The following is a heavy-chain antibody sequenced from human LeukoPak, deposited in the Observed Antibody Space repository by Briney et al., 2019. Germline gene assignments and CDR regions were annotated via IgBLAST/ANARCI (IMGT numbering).Heavy chain of an antibody. V-gene: IGHV3-23*01. J-gene: IGHJ3*02. Sequence: GGSLRLSCAASGFSFSSFAMSWVRQAPGKGLEWVSAISGSGGSTYYADSVKGRFTISRDNSKNTLYLQMNSLRAEDTAVYYCAKEWRGGPNYGDYEAFDIWGQGTMVTVSS. CDR2: ISGSGGST. CDR1: GFSFSSFA. CDR3: AKEWRGGPNYGDYEAFDI. D-gene: IGHD4-17*01.